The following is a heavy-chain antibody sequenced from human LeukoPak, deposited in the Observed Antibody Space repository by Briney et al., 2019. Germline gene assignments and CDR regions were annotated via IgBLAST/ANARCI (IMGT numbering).Heavy chain of an antibody. J-gene: IGHJ4*02. Sequence: PGGSLRLSCAASGFTFTGYAMSWIRQAPGKGLEWVSVISDTGDNTYYADSVKGRFTISRDNPKNTLYLQMNSLRAEDTAVYYCATGTRETTTYFDYWGQGTLVTVSS. CDR2: ISDTGDNT. D-gene: IGHD4-17*01. CDR1: GFTFTGYA. CDR3: ATGTRETTTYFDY. V-gene: IGHV3-23*01.